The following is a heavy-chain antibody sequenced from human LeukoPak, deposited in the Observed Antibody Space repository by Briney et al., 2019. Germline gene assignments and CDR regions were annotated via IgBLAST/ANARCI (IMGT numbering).Heavy chain of an antibody. CDR2: INSDGSEG. CDR3: ARSSYSSSSSV. D-gene: IGHD6-6*01. Sequence: GGSLRLSCAVSGFTFNGFWMSWSRQAPGKGLEWVASINSDGSEGYYADVVKGRFTISRDNAKNSLYLQINSLRAEDTAVYYCARSSYSSSSSVWGQGTMVTVSS. V-gene: IGHV3-7*03. CDR1: GFTFNGFW. J-gene: IGHJ3*01.